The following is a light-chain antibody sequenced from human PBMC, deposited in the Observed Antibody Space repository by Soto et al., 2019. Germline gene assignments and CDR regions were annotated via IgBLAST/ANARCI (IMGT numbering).Light chain of an antibody. V-gene: IGLV2-14*01. CDR3: SSYTSTASLVL. CDR2: EVS. J-gene: IGLJ2*01. CDR1: GSDIGGYDY. Sequence: QSALTQPASVAGSPGQSISISCTGSGSDIGGYDYVSWYQQHPGKAPRLIIFEVSNRPSGVSDRFSGSKSGNTASLTISGRQPEDEADYHCSSYTSTASLVLFGGGTKVTVL.